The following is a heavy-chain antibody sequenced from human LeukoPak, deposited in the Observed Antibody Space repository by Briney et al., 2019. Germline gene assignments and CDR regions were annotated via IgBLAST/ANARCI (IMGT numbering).Heavy chain of an antibody. Sequence: GGSLRLSCAVSGFTFSSYWMSWVRQAPGKGLEWVANIKQDGSEKYYVDSVKGRFTISRDNAKNSLYLQMNSLRAEDTAVYYCARYNYDSSGYYYYYYMDVWGKGTTVTVSS. D-gene: IGHD3-22*01. J-gene: IGHJ6*03. CDR3: ARYNYDSSGYYYYYYMDV. V-gene: IGHV3-7*01. CDR1: GFTFSSYW. CDR2: IKQDGSEK.